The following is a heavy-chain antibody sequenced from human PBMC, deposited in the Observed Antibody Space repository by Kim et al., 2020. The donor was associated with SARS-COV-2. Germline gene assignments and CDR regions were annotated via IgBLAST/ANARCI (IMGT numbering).Heavy chain of an antibody. CDR3: ARVGEWFGELYGWYFDL. V-gene: IGHV4-4*02. J-gene: IGHJ2*01. Sequence: KSRVTISVDKSKNQFSLKLSSVTAADTAVYYCARVGEWFGELYGWYFDLWGRGTLVTVSS. D-gene: IGHD3-10*01.